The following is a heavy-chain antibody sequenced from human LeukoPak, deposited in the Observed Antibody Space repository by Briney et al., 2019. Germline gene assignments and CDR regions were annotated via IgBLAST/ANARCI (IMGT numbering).Heavy chain of an antibody. CDR3: ARCSSSRSSGCDF. Sequence: GASVKVSCKASGYSFTSYGITWVRQAPGQGLERMGWINAYNGDTSYPQKLQGRVTVTTDTSTGAAYMELTSLRSDDTAIYYCARCSSSRSSGCDFWGQGTLVTVSS. V-gene: IGHV1-18*01. CDR1: GYSFTSYG. D-gene: IGHD6-13*01. CDR2: INAYNGDT. J-gene: IGHJ4*02.